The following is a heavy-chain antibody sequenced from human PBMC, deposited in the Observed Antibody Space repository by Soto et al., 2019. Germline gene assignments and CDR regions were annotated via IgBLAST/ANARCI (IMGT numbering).Heavy chain of an antibody. V-gene: IGHV4-31*03. J-gene: IGHJ6*02. CDR3: ARRLYYDSSGFEGGGMNV. CDR1: GISIMSDPFY. D-gene: IGHD3-22*01. Sequence: SDTRSLTCSVSGISIMSDPFYWGWLRQYPGKGQEWIRYMHFGGTAYYNPFFESRLGISVDTYKNQFSPRLSSVTAVDTAVYYCARRLYYDSSGFEGGGMNVWGQGTTVT. CDR2: MHFGGTA.